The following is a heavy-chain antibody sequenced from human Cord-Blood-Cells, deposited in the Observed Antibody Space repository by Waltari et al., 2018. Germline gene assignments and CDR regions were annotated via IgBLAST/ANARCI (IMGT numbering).Heavy chain of an antibody. CDR3: ARLNRGSGSYYGGYYFDY. Sequence: QLQLQESGPGLVKPSETLSLTCTVSAGSISSSSYYWGWIRQPPGKGLEWIGSIYYSGSTYYNPSLKSRVTISVDTSKNQFSLKLSSVTAADTAVYYCARLNRGSGSYYGGYYFDYWGQGTLVTVSS. CDR2: IYYSGST. J-gene: IGHJ4*02. D-gene: IGHD3-10*01. V-gene: IGHV4-39*01. CDR1: AGSISSSSYY.